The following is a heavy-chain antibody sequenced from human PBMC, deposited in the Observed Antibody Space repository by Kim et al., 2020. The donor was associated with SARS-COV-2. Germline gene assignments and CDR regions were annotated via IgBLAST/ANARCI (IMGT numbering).Heavy chain of an antibody. Sequence: GGSLRLSCAASGFTFSSYDMHWVRQATGKGLEWVSAIGTAADTYYTGSVKGRFTISRENAKNPLYLQMNSLRAGDTAGYYCARGDSSNWYWAFDIWGQGT. CDR1: GFTFSSYD. J-gene: IGHJ3*02. CDR2: IGTAADT. V-gene: IGHV3-13*01. D-gene: IGHD6-13*01. CDR3: ARGDSSNWYWAFDI.